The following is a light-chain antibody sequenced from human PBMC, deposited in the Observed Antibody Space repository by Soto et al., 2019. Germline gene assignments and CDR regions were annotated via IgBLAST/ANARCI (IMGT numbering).Light chain of an antibody. Sequence: QSVLTQPPSASGTPGQRVTISCSGSSSNIGSNNVCWYQQLPGTAPKLLIYRKNQRPSGVPDRFSDSKSGTSAPLAISGLRSEDEADYYCPAWNDSLRGVVFGGGTKLTVL. J-gene: IGLJ2*01. CDR2: RKN. CDR1: SSNIGSNN. CDR3: PAWNDSLRGVV. V-gene: IGLV1-47*01.